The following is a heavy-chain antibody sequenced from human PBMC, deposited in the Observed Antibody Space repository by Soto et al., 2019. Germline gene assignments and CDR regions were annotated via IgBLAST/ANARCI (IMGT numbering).Heavy chain of an antibody. J-gene: IGHJ4*02. CDR3: ARDGRPDLVPAARSFDY. CDR1: GFTFSSYS. V-gene: IGHV3-48*02. CDR2: ISSSSSTI. Sequence: EVQLVESGGGLVQPGGSLRLSCAASGFTFSSYSMNWVRQAPGKGLEWVSYISSSSSTIYYADSVKGRFTISRDNAKNSLYLQMNSLRDEDTAVYYCARDGRPDLVPAARSFDYWGQGTLVTVSS. D-gene: IGHD2-2*01.